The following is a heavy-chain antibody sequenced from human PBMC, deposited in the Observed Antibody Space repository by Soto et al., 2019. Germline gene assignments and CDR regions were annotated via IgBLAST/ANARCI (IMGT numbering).Heavy chain of an antibody. D-gene: IGHD6-6*01. CDR2: INHSGST. CDR3: ARDRGSSYPFDC. Sequence: QVQLQQWGAGLLKPSETLSLTCAVYGGSFSGYYWSWIRHPPGKGLEWIGEINHSGSTNYNPSLKSRVTISVDTSKNHFSLKLSSVTAADTAVYYCARDRGSSYPFDCWGQGTLVTVSS. J-gene: IGHJ4*02. CDR1: GGSFSGYY. V-gene: IGHV4-34*01.